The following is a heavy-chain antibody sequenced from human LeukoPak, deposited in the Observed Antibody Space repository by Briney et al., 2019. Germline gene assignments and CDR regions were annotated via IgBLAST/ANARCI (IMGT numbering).Heavy chain of an antibody. CDR1: GFTFSSYG. CDR3: ARDGNGDYSYYFDY. Sequence: GRSLRLSCAASGFTFSSYGMHWVRQAPGKGLEWVAVIWYDGSNKYYAYSVKGRFTISRDNSKNTLYLQMNSLRAEDTAVYYCARDGNGDYSYYFDYWGQGTLVTVSS. D-gene: IGHD4-17*01. CDR2: IWYDGSNK. J-gene: IGHJ4*02. V-gene: IGHV3-33*01.